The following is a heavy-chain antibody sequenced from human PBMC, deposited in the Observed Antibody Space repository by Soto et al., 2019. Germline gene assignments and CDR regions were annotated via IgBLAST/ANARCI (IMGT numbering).Heavy chain of an antibody. CDR2: IIPKLGSA. CDR3: ARDLIYCSSTSCYAPHDAFDI. D-gene: IGHD2-2*01. Sequence: SVKVSCKASGGGNLRDYRTTWVQRAPGQGLEWMGGIIPKLGSANYAQKFQGRVTITADESTSTVYMELRSLRSDDTAVYYCARDLIYCSSTSCYAPHDAFDIWGQGTMVTVSS. V-gene: IGHV1-69*13. J-gene: IGHJ3*02. CDR1: GGGNLRDYR.